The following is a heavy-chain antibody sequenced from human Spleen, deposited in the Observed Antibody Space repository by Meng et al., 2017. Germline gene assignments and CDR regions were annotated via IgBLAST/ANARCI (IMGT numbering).Heavy chain of an antibody. Sequence: QLQLQESAPGLVKPSETPSLTCTVSGGSVSSSSYYWGWLRQPPGKGLEWIGNIYYSGSTYYNPSLKSRVSISVDTSKNQFSLKLSSVTAADTAVYYCARGRPYFDYWSQGTLVTVSS. V-gene: IGHV4-39*01. CDR1: GGSVSSSSYY. CDR3: ARGRPYFDY. J-gene: IGHJ4*02. CDR2: IYYSGST.